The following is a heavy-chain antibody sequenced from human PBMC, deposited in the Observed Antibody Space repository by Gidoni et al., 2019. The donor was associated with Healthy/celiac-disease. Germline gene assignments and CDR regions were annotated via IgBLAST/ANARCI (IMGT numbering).Heavy chain of an antibody. CDR1: GGSFSGYY. D-gene: IGHD3-3*01. CDR2: INHSGST. CDR3: ARGLDYDFWSGYLRWFDP. J-gene: IGHJ5*02. V-gene: IGHV4-34*01. Sequence: QVQLQQWGAGLLKPSETLSLTCAVYGGSFSGYYWSWIRQPPGKGLEWIGEINHSGSTNYNPSLKSRVTISVDTSKNQFSLKLSSVTAADTAVYYCARGLDYDFWSGYLRWFDPWGQGTLVTVSS.